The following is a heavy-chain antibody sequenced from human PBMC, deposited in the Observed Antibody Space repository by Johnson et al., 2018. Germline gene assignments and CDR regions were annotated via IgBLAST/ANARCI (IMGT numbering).Heavy chain of an antibody. CDR3: ARGPRSYVAHDSSPQYYYYMDV. CDR2: INSDGSST. J-gene: IGHJ6*03. CDR1: GFTFSSYW. V-gene: IGHV3-74*02. Sequence: VQLVESGGGLVQPGGSLRLSCAASGFTFSSYWMHWVRQAPGKGLVWVSRINSDGSSTSYADSVKGRFTISRDNAKNTLYLQMNSLRAEDTAVDYCARGPRSYVAHDSSPQYYYYMDVWGKGTTVTVSS. D-gene: IGHD3-22*01.